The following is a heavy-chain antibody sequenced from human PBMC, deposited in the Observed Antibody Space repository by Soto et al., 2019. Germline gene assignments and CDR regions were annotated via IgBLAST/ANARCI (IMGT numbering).Heavy chain of an antibody. V-gene: IGHV3-23*01. Sequence: PRLSCAASGFTFSSYAMSWVRQAPGKGLEWVSAINSGGSTFYADSVKGRFTISRDNSKNTLYLQMNSLRAEDTALYYCAKGYGMDVWGHGTTVTVSS. CDR2: INSGGST. CDR1: GFTFSSYA. J-gene: IGHJ6*02. CDR3: AKGYGMDV.